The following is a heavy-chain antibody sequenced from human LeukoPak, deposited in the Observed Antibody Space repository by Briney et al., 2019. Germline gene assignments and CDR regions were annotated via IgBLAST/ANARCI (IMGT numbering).Heavy chain of an antibody. CDR3: ARDWTEAIPYYDFWSGYPNWFDP. D-gene: IGHD3-3*01. Sequence: GGSLRLSCAASGFTFSSYSMNWVRQAPGKGLEWVSSISSSSSYIHSADSVRGRFTISRDNAKNSLYLQMNSLRAEDTAVYYCARDWTEAIPYYDFWSGYPNWFDPWGQGTLVTVSS. CDR1: GFTFSSYS. CDR2: ISSSSSYI. J-gene: IGHJ5*02. V-gene: IGHV3-21*01.